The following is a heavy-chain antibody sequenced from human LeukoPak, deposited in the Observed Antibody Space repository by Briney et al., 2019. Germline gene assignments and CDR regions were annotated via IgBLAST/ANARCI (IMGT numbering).Heavy chain of an antibody. Sequence: PGGSLILSCAASGFTFSSYAMSWVRQAPGKGLEWVSGVTGSGNTRYYADSVKGRFTISRDNSKNTMYLQMDSLRAEDTAVYYCAKAIRNLGWYFDLWGRGTLVTVSS. V-gene: IGHV3-23*01. CDR1: GFTFSSYA. J-gene: IGHJ2*01. D-gene: IGHD3-3*01. CDR2: VTGSGNTR. CDR3: AKAIRNLGWYFDL.